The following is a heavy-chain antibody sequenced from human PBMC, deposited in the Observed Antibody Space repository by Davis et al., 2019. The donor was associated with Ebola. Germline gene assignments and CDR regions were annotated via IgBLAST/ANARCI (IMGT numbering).Heavy chain of an antibody. CDR1: GFTFDDYA. Sequence: SLKISCAASGFTFDDYAMHWVRQAPGKGLEWVSGISWNSGSIGYADSVKGRFTISRDNAKNSLYLQMNSLRAEDTALYYCARVGGYCSSTSCYDLYYYYGMDVWGQGTTVTVSS. V-gene: IGHV3-9*01. J-gene: IGHJ6*02. D-gene: IGHD2-2*01. CDR2: ISWNSGSI. CDR3: ARVGGYCSSTSCYDLYYYYGMDV.